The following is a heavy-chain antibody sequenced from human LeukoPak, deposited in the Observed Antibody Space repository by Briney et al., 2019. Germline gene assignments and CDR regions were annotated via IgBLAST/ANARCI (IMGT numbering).Heavy chain of an antibody. CDR3: AKGSGIAVAGYFDY. D-gene: IGHD6-19*01. V-gene: IGHV3-43*02. J-gene: IGHJ4*01. CDR2: ISGDGGST. CDR1: GFTFDDHA. Sequence: GGSLRLSCAASGFTFDDHAIHWVRQAPGKGLEWVSLISGDGGSTYYATSVKGRFTISRDNSKNSLYLQMNSLRIEDTALYFCAKGSGIAVAGYFDYWGHGTLVTVSS.